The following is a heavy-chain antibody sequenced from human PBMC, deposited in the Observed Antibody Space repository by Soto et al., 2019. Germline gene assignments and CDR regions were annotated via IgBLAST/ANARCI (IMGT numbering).Heavy chain of an antibody. D-gene: IGHD5-12*01. J-gene: IGHJ5*02. Sequence: ASVKVSCKASGYTFTGYYMHWVRQAPGQGLEWMGWINPNSGGTNYAQKFQARVTIARDTSASTAYMEMRSLTSEDTALYYCTRDPLPRYSFSGFDPWGQGTQVTVSS. CDR2: INPNSGGT. CDR1: GYTFTGYY. V-gene: IGHV1-2*02. CDR3: TRDPLPRYSFSGFDP.